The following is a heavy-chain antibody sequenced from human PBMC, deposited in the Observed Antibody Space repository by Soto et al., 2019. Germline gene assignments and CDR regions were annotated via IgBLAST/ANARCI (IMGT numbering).Heavy chain of an antibody. CDR1: GYTFSDYY. J-gene: IGHJ4*02. V-gene: IGHV1-18*01. CDR2: ISPHNDNT. Sequence: ASVKVSCKASGYTFSDYYVTWVRQAPGHGLEWMGWISPHNDNTNLAQNVKGRVILTTDTSSNTAFMELRSLTSDDTATYYCARELYSCGAECPYYMDYWGQGTPVTVSS. D-gene: IGHD2-21*01. CDR3: ARELYSCGAECPYYMDY.